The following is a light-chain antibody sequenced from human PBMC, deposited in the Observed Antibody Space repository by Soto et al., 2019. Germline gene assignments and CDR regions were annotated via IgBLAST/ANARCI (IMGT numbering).Light chain of an antibody. CDR2: EVS. V-gene: IGLV2-23*02. Sequence: QSALTQPASVSGSPGQSITISCTGTSSDVGSYNLVSWYQRHPGKAPKLMIYEVSKRPPGVSNRFSGSKSGNTASLTISGLQAEDEADYYCCSYAGSSTYVFGTGTKVTVL. CDR1: SSDVGSYNL. CDR3: CSYAGSSTYV. J-gene: IGLJ1*01.